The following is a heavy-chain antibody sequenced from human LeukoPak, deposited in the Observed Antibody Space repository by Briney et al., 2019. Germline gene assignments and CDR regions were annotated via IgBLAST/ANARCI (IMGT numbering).Heavy chain of an antibody. CDR1: GFIFSSYG. CDR3: ARSSGGLDDYYYMDV. D-gene: IGHD6-19*01. Sequence: GGSLRLSCAASGFIFSSYGMHWVRQAPGKGLEWVAFIRYDGGNEDYEDSVKGRFTISRDNSKNTLYLQMNSLRPEDTALYYCARSSGGLDDYYYMDVWGKGTTVAVSS. V-gene: IGHV3-30*02. J-gene: IGHJ6*03. CDR2: IRYDGGNE.